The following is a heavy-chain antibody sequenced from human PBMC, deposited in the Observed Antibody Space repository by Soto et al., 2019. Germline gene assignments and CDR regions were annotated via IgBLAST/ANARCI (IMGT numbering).Heavy chain of an antibody. CDR1: GYTFTNHG. V-gene: IGHV1-18*01. CDR3: ARESYPLEYDFCF. CDR2: ISGYNGNT. J-gene: IGHJ1*01. D-gene: IGHD3-3*01. Sequence: ASVKFSCKSSGYTFTNHGISWVRQAPGQGLEWLGWISGYNGNTKYAQRLQGRVTMTTDTSTTTAYMELRSLKSDDTAVYFCARESYPLEYDFCFWGKGTPVTV.